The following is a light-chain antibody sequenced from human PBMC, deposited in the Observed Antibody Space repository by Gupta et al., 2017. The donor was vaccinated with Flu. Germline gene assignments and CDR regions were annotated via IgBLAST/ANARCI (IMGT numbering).Light chain of an antibody. CDR1: QDGSNW. Sequence: PSAGSASVGDRVTITCRASQDGSNWLAWYQQKPGEAPKLLIDAASSMQRGVPSRVSGSGSGTDFTLTISSLQSEDFATYYCQQASSFPPTCGQGTRVEIK. CDR2: AAS. J-gene: IGKJ1*01. CDR3: QQASSFPPT. V-gene: IGKV1-12*01.